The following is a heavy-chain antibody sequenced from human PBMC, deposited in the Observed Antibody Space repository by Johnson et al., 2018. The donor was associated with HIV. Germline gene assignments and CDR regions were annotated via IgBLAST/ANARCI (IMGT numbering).Heavy chain of an antibody. D-gene: IGHD2-21*01. Sequence: VQLVESGGGVVQPGRSLRLSCAASGFTFSSYGMHWVRQAPGKGLEWVAVIAYDGSSKFYADSVKGRFTISRDKSKNTLYLQMNSLTGEDTAIYYCAAGGGDCYPSHWGFCAFDIWGRGTMVTVSS. CDR1: GFTFSSYG. V-gene: IGHV3-30*03. CDR3: AAGGGDCYPSHWGFCAFDI. CDR2: IAYDGSSK. J-gene: IGHJ3*02.